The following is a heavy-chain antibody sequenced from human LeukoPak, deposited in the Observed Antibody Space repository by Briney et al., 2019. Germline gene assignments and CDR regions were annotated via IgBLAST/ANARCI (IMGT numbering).Heavy chain of an antibody. J-gene: IGHJ5*02. CDR3: ARVGGNSESYGWFGP. V-gene: IGHV1-46*01. Sequence: ASVKVSCKASGYTFTSYYMHWVRQAPGQGLEWMGIINPSGGSTSYAQKFQGRVTMTRDTSTSTVYMELSSLRSEDTAVYYCARVGGNSESYGWFGPWGQGSLVTVSS. CDR2: INPSGGST. CDR1: GYTFTSYY. D-gene: IGHD4-23*01.